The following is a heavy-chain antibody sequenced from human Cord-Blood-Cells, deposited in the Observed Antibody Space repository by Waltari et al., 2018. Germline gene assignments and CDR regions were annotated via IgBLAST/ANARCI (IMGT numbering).Heavy chain of an antibody. J-gene: IGHJ6*02. CDR2: INHSGST. D-gene: IGHD1-26*01. CDR1: GGSFSGYY. CDR3: ARRGPGPGYSGSYYYYDYGMDV. Sequence: QVQLQQWGAGLLKPSETLSLTCAVYGGSFSGYYWSWIRQPPGKGLEWIGEINHSGSTNYNPSLKSRVTISVDTSKNQFSLKLSSVTAADTAVYYCARRGPGPGYSGSYYYYDYGMDVWGQGTTVTVSS. V-gene: IGHV4-34*01.